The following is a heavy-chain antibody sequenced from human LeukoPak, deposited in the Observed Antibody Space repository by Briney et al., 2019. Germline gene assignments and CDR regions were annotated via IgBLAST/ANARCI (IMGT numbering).Heavy chain of an antibody. D-gene: IGHD3-10*01. CDR3: ARDLAYYYGSGENFDY. CDR2: ISAYNGNT. CDR1: GYTFTSYG. J-gene: IGHJ4*02. Sequence: GASVKVSCKASGYTFTSYGISWVRQAPGQGLEWMGWISAYNGNTNYAQKLQGRVTMTTDTSTSTAYMELRSPRSDDTAVYYCARDLAYYYGSGENFDYWGQGTLVTVSS. V-gene: IGHV1-18*01.